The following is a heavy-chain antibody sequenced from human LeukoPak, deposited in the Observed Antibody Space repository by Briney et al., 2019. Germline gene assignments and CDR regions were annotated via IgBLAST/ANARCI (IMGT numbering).Heavy chain of an antibody. J-gene: IGHJ4*02. D-gene: IGHD6-13*01. CDR1: GYSFTSYW. Sequence: GESLKISCKGSGYSFTSYWIGWVRQMPGKGLEWMGIIYPGDSDTRYSPSFQGQVTISADKSISTAYLQWSSLKASDTAMYYCARQARGGIAAAGSDYWGQGTLVTVSS. V-gene: IGHV5-51*01. CDR3: ARQARGGIAAAGSDY. CDR2: IYPGDSDT.